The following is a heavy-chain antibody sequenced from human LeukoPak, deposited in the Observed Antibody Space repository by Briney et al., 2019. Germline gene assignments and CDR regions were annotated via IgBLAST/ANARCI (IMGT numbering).Heavy chain of an antibody. CDR1: GFTFSSYE. CDR2: ISSSSNYI. J-gene: IGHJ4*02. V-gene: IGHV3-21*01. Sequence: PGGSLRLSCAASGFTFSSYEMNWVRQAPGKGLEWVSSISSSSNYIYYADSVKGRFTISRDNAKNSLFLQMNSPRAEDTAVYYCARGQGLQLKSGSDYWGQGTQVTVSS. D-gene: IGHD5-24*01. CDR3: ARGQGLQLKSGSDY.